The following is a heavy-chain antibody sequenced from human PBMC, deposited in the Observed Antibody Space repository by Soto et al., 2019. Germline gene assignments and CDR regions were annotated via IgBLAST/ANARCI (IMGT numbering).Heavy chain of an antibody. D-gene: IGHD2-21*02. CDR2: IGTTSTYI. CDR1: GFTFGTFT. V-gene: IGHV3-21*01. CDR3: ARVMCGDCSSYYYYSMDV. Sequence: EVQLVESGGGLVKPGGSLRLSCAASGFTFGTFTMSWVRQAPGKGLEWVSSIGTTSTYIYYADSVRGRFTISRDNAKNSLYLQMNSLRAEYTAVYFCARVMCGDCSSYYYYSMDVWGQGTTVTVSS. J-gene: IGHJ6*02.